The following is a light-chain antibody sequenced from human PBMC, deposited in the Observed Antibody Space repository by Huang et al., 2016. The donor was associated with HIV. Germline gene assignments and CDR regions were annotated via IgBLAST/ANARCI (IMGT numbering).Light chain of an antibody. CDR2: GAS. CDR1: RSIDKY. J-gene: IGKJ5*01. CDR3: QQRDNWPPIT. Sequence: EIVLTQSPATLSLSPGERATLSCRASRSIDKYLAWYQQKPGQAPRLLIYGASNRATDIPTRFSGSGSVTDFTLTISSLEPEDFAVYYCQQRDNWPPITFGQGTRLDIK. V-gene: IGKV3-11*01.